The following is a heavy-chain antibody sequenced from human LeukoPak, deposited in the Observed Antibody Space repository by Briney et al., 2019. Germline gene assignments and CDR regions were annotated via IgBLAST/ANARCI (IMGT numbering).Heavy chain of an antibody. D-gene: IGHD2-2*01. Sequence: PGGSLRLSCAASGFTFSSYSMNWVRQAPGKGLEWVSSISRSSSYIYYADSVKGRFTISRDNAKNSLYLQMNSLRAEDTAVYYCAREGPAGTYCSSTSCYGAYNYYYYYGMDVWGQGTTVTVSS. CDR2: ISRSSSYI. CDR3: AREGPAGTYCSSTSCYGAYNYYYYYGMDV. J-gene: IGHJ6*02. V-gene: IGHV3-21*01. CDR1: GFTFSSYS.